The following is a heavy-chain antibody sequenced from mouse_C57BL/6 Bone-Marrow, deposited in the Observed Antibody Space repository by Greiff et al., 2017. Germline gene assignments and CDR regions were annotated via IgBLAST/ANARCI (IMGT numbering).Heavy chain of an antibody. J-gene: IGHJ2*01. D-gene: IGHD4-1*01. V-gene: IGHV1-82*01. Sequence: QVQLQQSGPELVKPGASVKISCKASGYAFSSSWMNWVKQRPGKGLEWIGRIYPGDGDTNYNGKFKGKATLTADKSSSTAYMQLSSLTSEDSAVYFCARREELGRAFDYWGQGTTLTVSS. CDR2: IYPGDGDT. CDR3: ARREELGRAFDY. CDR1: GYAFSSSW.